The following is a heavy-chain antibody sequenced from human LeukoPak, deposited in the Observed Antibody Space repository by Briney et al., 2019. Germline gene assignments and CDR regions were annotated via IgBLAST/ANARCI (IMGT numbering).Heavy chain of an antibody. D-gene: IGHD3-3*01. CDR2: INPNTGGR. Sequence: ASVKVSCMASGDTSTGYYIHWVRQAPGTGLEWMGFINPNTGGRSYAKKFQARVTMTRDTSISTAYMELSWLRSHDTAAYYSARRYDFWSGYPTAFDYWGQGTLVTVSS. V-gene: IGHV1-2*02. CDR1: GDTSTGYY. J-gene: IGHJ4*02. CDR3: ARRYDFWSGYPTAFDY.